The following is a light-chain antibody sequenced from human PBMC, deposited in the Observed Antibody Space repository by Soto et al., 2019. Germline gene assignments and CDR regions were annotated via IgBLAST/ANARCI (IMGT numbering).Light chain of an antibody. Sequence: QSVLTQPPSASGTPGQRVSISCSGSSSDIGSNTVNWYQQLPGTAPKVLIYNDNQRPSGVPDRFSGSKSGTSASLAISGLQSEDEAHYYCATWDDTLKGPVFGGGIKLTVL. V-gene: IGLV1-44*01. CDR3: ATWDDTLKGPV. CDR1: SSDIGSNT. CDR2: NDN. J-gene: IGLJ2*01.